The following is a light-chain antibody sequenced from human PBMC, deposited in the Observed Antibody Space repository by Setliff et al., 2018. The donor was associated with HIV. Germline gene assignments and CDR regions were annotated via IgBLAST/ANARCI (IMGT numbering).Light chain of an antibody. CDR3: CSYAGSFTFV. Sequence: SALTQPRSVSGSPGQSVTISCTATTSKVGNFNYVSWYQQHPGKAPKFIMFDVSQRPSGVPHRFSGSKSGNTAYLTISGLQAEDEADYYCCSYAGSFTFVFGSGTKSPS. V-gene: IGLV2-11*01. CDR1: TSKVGNFNY. CDR2: DVS. J-gene: IGLJ1*01.